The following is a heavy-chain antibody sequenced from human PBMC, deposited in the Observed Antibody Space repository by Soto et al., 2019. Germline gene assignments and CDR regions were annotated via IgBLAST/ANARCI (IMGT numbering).Heavy chain of an antibody. V-gene: IGHV6-1*01. J-gene: IGHJ4*02. Sequence: SQTLSLTCGISGDSVSSTTVTWNWIRQSPSRGLEWLGRTYYRSKWSNDYAVSLKSRIIISPDTSKNQFSLHLASVSPEDTAVYYCARGTGGDFDYWGQGTLVTVSS. CDR2: TYYRSKWSN. CDR1: GDSVSSTTVT. D-gene: IGHD2-8*02. CDR3: ARGTGGDFDY.